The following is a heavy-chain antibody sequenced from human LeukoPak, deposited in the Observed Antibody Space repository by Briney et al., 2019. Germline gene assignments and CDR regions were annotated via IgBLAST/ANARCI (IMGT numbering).Heavy chain of an antibody. CDR2: MNPNSGNT. D-gene: IGHD1-26*01. Sequence: AASVKVSCKASGYTFTNYDINWVRQATGQGLEWMGYMNPNSGNTGYAQRFQGRITMTRSTSISTAYMELSSLTSEDTAVYYCARGIVGVSNWFDPWGQGTLVTVSS. V-gene: IGHV1-8*01. CDR3: ARGIVGVSNWFDP. CDR1: GYTFTNYD. J-gene: IGHJ5*02.